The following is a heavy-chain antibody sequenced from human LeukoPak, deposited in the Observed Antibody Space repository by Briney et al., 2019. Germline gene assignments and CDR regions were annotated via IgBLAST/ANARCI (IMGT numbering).Heavy chain of an antibody. CDR1: GYTFTSYA. CDR3: ARDQYGDYRYYYYGMDV. Sequence: ASVKVSCKASGYTFTSYAMNWVRQAPGQGLEWMGWINTNTGNPTYAHGFTGRFVFSLDTSVSTAYLQISSLKAEDTAVYYCARDQYGDYRYYYYGMDVWGQGTTVTVSS. V-gene: IGHV7-4-1*02. D-gene: IGHD4-17*01. CDR2: INTNTGNP. J-gene: IGHJ6*02.